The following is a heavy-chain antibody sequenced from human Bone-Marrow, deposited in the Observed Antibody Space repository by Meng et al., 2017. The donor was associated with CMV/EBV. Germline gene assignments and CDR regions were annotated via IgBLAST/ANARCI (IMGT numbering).Heavy chain of an antibody. CDR1: GFMFDDYG. V-gene: IGHV3-20*04. CDR3: AKETSSLTGYCSGGSCYSGRYDYYYGMDV. Sequence: GESLKISCAASGFMFDDYGMSWVRQAPGKGLEWVSGINWNGGSTDYADSVKGRFTISRDNAKNSLYLHMNSLRAEDTAVYYCAKETSSLTGYCSGGSCYSGRYDYYYGMDVWGQGTTVTVSS. D-gene: IGHD2-15*01. J-gene: IGHJ6*02. CDR2: INWNGGST.